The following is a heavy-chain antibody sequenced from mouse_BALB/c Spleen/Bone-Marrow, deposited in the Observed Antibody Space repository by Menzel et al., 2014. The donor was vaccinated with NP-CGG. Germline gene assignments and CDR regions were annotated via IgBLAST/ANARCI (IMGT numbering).Heavy chain of an antibody. D-gene: IGHD1-2*01. V-gene: IGHV14-4*02. CDR3: NAWNYYGGMGY. J-gene: IGHJ4*01. Sequence: EVQLQQSGAELVRSGASVKLSCTASGFNIKDYYMHWVKQRPEQGLEWIGWIDPENGDTEYAPKFQGKATMTADTSSNTAYLQLSSLTSEDTAVHYCNAWNYYGGMGYWGQGTSVTVSS. CDR1: GFNIKDYY. CDR2: IDPENGDT.